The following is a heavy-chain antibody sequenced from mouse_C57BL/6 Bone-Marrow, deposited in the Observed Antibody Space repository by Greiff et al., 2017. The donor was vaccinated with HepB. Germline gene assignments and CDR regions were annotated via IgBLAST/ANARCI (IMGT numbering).Heavy chain of an antibody. D-gene: IGHD1-1*01. CDR2: IYPGSGST. Sequence: LQQPGAELVKPGASVKMSCKASGYTFTSYWITWVKQRPGQGLEWIGDIYPGSGSTNYNEKFKSKATLTVDTSSSTAYMQLSSLTSEDSAVYYCARGVSYYGSSTFAYWGQGTLVTVSA. CDR1: GYTFTSYW. V-gene: IGHV1-55*01. J-gene: IGHJ3*01. CDR3: ARGVSYYGSSTFAY.